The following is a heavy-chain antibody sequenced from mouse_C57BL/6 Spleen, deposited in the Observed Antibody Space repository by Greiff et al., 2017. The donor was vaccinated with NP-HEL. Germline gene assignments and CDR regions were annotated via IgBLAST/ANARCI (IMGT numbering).Heavy chain of an antibody. CDR1: GYTFTSYW. V-gene: IGHV1-55*01. Sequence: QVHVKQPGAELVKPGASVKMSCKASGYTFTSYWITWVKQRPGQGLEWIGDIYPGSGSTNYNEKFKSKATLTVDTSSSTAYMQLSSLTSEDSAVYYCAIHSSGYSYAMDYWGQGTSVTVSS. CDR2: IYPGSGST. CDR3: AIHSSGYSYAMDY. D-gene: IGHD3-2*02. J-gene: IGHJ4*01.